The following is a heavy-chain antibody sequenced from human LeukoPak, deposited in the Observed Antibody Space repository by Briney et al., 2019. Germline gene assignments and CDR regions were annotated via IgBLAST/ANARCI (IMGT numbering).Heavy chain of an antibody. CDR2: INPNTAVT. CDR1: GYTFSGYD. CDR3: ARVGCSSTSCLTWFDP. J-gene: IGHJ5*02. V-gene: IGHV1-2*02. Sequence: ASVKVSCKASGYTFSGYDIHWVRQAPGQGLEWMGWINPNTAVTNYAQKFQGRVTMTRDTSINTAYMELGRLRSDDTAVYYCARVGCSSTSCLTWFDPWGQGTLVTVSS. D-gene: IGHD2-2*01.